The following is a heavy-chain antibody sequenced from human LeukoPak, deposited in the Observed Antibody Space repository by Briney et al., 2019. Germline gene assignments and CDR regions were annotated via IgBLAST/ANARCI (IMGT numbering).Heavy chain of an antibody. Sequence: GGSLRLSCAASGFTFSSYAMHWVRQAPGKGLEWVAVISFDGSNKYYADSVKGRFTISRDNSKNTLYLQMNSLRGEDTAVYYCARDPPGGWLQFFDYWGQGTLLTVSS. CDR1: GFTFSSYA. J-gene: IGHJ4*02. CDR3: ARDPPGGWLQFFDY. V-gene: IGHV3-30*04. CDR2: ISFDGSNK. D-gene: IGHD5-24*01.